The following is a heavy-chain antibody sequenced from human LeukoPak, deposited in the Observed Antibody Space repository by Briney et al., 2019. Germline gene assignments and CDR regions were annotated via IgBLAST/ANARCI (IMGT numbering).Heavy chain of an antibody. CDR1: GGTFSSYA. J-gene: IGHJ4*02. D-gene: IGHD1-7*01. V-gene: IGHV1-69*06. CDR2: IIPIFGTA. CDR3: ASWGTGTTPNYG. Sequence: SVKVSCKASGGTFSSYAISWVRQAPGQGLEWMGGIIPIFGTANYAQKFQGRVTITADKSTSTAYMELSSLRSEDTAVYYCASWGTGTTPNYGWGQGTLVTVSS.